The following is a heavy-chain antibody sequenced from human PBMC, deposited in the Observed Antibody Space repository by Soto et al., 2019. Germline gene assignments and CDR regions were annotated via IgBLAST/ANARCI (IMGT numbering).Heavy chain of an antibody. D-gene: IGHD3-22*01. J-gene: IGHJ3*02. CDR1: GFTFSSYA. CDR3: ARDYYFDSSGYYPPTPPDAFDI. CDR2: ISYDGSNK. Sequence: GGSLRLSCAASGFTFSSYAMHWVRQAPGKGLEWVAVISYDGSNKYYADSVKGRFTISRDNSKNTLYLQMNSLRAEDTAVYYCARDYYFDSSGYYPPTPPDAFDIWGQGTMVTVSS. V-gene: IGHV3-30-3*01.